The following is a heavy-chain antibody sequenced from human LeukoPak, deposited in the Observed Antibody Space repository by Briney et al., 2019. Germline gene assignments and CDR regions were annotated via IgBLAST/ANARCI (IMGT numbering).Heavy chain of an antibody. CDR2: IKQDGSEK. V-gene: IGHV3-7*03. D-gene: IGHD1-20*01. Sequence: GGSLRLSCAASGFTFNTYTMNWVRQAPGKGLEWVANIKQDGSEKYYVGSVKGRFTISRDNAKNSLYLQMNSLRAEDTAVYYCARDNSWSSDYWGQGTLVTVSS. J-gene: IGHJ4*02. CDR1: GFTFNTYT. CDR3: ARDNSWSSDY.